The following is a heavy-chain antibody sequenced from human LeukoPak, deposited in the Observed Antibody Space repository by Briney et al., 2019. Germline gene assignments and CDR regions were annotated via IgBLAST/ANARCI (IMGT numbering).Heavy chain of an antibody. Sequence: SQTLSLTCTVSGGSINSYYWSWIRQPPGKGLEWIGYIYYSGSTNYNPSLKSRVTISVDTSRNQISLQLNSVTPDDTAVYYCVRDLCSGGSCHWTFDHWGQGSRVTVSS. V-gene: IGHV4-59*12. CDR1: GGSINSYY. D-gene: IGHD2-15*01. CDR2: IYYSGST. CDR3: VRDLCSGGSCHWTFDH. J-gene: IGHJ4*02.